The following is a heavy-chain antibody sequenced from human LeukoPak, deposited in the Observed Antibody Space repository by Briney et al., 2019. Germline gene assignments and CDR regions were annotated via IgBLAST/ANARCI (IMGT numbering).Heavy chain of an antibody. J-gene: IGHJ5*02. Sequence: GGSLRLSCAASGFTFSSYAMHWVRQAPGKGLEWVAVISYDGSNKYYADSVKGRFTISRDNSKNTLYLRMNSLRAEDTAVYYCAREWINWFDPWGQGTLVTVSS. CDR1: GFTFSSYA. D-gene: IGHD2-2*03. V-gene: IGHV3-30-3*01. CDR3: AREWINWFDP. CDR2: ISYDGSNK.